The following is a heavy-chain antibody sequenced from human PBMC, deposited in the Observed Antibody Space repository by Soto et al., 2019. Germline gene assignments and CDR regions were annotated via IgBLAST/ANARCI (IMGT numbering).Heavy chain of an antibody. D-gene: IGHD3-22*01. CDR1: GFSFMSYV. J-gene: IGHJ5*02. Sequence: EIQLLESGGELVQPGGSLRLSCAASGFSFMSYVMAWVRQAPGKGPEWVSSISGSSSGTFYSDSVKGRFTISRDNSQNTVYLQMDSLRVDDTAIYYFARVHYYYDSAASYRSKGWFDPWGQGTLVTVSS. CDR3: ARVHYYYDSAASYRSKGWFDP. CDR2: ISGSSSGT. V-gene: IGHV3-23*01.